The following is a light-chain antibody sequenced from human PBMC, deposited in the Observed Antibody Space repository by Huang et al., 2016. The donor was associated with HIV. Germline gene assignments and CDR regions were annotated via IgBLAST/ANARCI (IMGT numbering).Light chain of an antibody. CDR1: QGISKS. J-gene: IGKJ1*01. CDR2: ATS. Sequence: DIQMTQSPSSLSASVGDRVTIICRARQGISKSLSWYHQKPGKAPKLLLYATSKLESGVPSRVSGSCSGTHYTLTISTLQPEDLATYYCQQYQSVPWTFGQGTKVAI. CDR3: QQYQSVPWT. V-gene: IGKV1-NL1*01.